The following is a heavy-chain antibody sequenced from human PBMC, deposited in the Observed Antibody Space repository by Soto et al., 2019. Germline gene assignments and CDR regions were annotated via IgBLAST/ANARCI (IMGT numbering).Heavy chain of an antibody. CDR1: GFTFTDYA. J-gene: IGHJ4*02. D-gene: IGHD1-26*01. CDR2: VSSSGANT. CDR3: ARRWELDF. V-gene: IGHV3-23*01. Sequence: EVHLLESGGDLVQPGGSLRLSCAASGFTFTDYAMNWVRQAPGKGLEWVSAVSSSGANTYYADSVRGRFVVSRDNSKNTVYLQMHSLRAEDTAVYYCARRWELDFWGQGTLVTISS.